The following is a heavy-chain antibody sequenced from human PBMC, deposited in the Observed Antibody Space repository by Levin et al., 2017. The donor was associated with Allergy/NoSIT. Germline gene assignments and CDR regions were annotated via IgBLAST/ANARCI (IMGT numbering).Heavy chain of an antibody. CDR3: ARVDSSGYSYWYFDL. J-gene: IGHJ2*01. V-gene: IGHV1-2*02. CDR1: GYTFTGYY. Sequence: EASVKVSCKASGYTFTGYYMHWVRQAPGQGLEWMGWINPNSGGTNYAQKFQGRVTMTRDTSISTAYMELSRLRSDDTAVYYCARVDSSGYSYWYFDLWGRGTLVTVSS. D-gene: IGHD3-22*01. CDR2: INPNSGGT.